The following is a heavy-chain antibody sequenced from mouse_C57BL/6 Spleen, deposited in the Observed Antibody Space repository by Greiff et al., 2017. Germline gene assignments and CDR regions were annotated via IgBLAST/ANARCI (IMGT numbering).Heavy chain of an antibody. CDR3: ARATTVVGSWYFDV. J-gene: IGHJ1*03. CDR1: GYTFTTYP. Sequence: LVESGAELVKPGASVKMSCKASGYTFTTYPIEWMKQNHGKSLEWIGNFHPYNDDTKYNEKFKGKATLTVEKSSSTVYLELSRLTSDDSAVYYCARATTVVGSWYFDVWGTGTTVTVSS. D-gene: IGHD1-1*01. V-gene: IGHV1-47*01. CDR2: FHPYNDDT.